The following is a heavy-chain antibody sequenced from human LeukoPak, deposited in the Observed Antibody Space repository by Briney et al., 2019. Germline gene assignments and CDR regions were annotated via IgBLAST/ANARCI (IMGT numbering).Heavy chain of an antibody. CDR3: ASPYSGSYYGFDY. CDR1: GFTFRSYW. J-gene: IGHJ4*02. Sequence: PGGSLRLSCAASGFTFRSYWMHWVRQAPGKGLVWVSRINSDGYSTNYADSVKGRFTISRDNAKNTLYLQMNSLRVEDTAMYYCASPYSGSYYGFDYWGQGTLVTVSS. V-gene: IGHV3-74*01. CDR2: INSDGYST. D-gene: IGHD1-26*01.